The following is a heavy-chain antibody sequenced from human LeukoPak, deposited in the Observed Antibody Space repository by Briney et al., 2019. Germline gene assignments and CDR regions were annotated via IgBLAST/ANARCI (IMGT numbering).Heavy chain of an antibody. V-gene: IGHV3-48*01. D-gene: IGHD3-16*01. CDR2: ISSSSSTI. CDR3: ARDRKGLVGGDDAFDI. CDR1: GFTFSSYS. Sequence: GGSLRLSCAASGFTFSSYSMNWVRQAPGKGLEWVSYISSSSSTIYYADSVKGRFTISRDNAKNSLYLQMNSLRAEDTAVYYCARDRKGLVGGDDAFDIWGQGTMVTVSS. J-gene: IGHJ3*02.